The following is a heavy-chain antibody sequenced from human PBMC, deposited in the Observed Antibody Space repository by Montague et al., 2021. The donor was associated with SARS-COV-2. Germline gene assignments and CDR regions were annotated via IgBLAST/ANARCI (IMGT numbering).Heavy chain of an antibody. CDR2: IYRSGSP. CDR1: GGSISRGYYY. J-gene: IGHJ4*02. V-gene: IGHV4-61*02. Sequence: TLSLTCTVSGGSISRGYYYWSWIRLPTGKGREGIGRIYRSGSPNYXRSLQGRVFLSVDTSRNRLSMKMTSVTAAATAMYYCARGVDTGVVTVTGGFDSWGQGTLVIVSS. CDR3: ARGVDTGVVTVTGGFDS. D-gene: IGHD5-18*01.